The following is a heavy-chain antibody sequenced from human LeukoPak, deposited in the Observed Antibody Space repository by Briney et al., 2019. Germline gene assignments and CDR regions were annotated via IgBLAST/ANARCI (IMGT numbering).Heavy chain of an antibody. D-gene: IGHD6-6*01. CDR1: AFTFSSYN. CDR3: ARESAARLIYY. CDR2: ISSSSSTI. J-gene: IGHJ4*02. Sequence: TGGSLRLSCAASAFTFSSYNMNWVRQAPGKGLEWVSYISSSSSTIYYADSVKGRFTISRDNAKNSLYLQMNSLRAEDTAVYYCARESAARLIYYWGQGTLVTVSS. V-gene: IGHV3-48*01.